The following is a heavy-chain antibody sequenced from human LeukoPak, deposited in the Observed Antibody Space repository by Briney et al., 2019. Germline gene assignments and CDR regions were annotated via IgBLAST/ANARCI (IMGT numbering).Heavy chain of an antibody. V-gene: IGHV1-8*01. CDR2: MNPNSGNT. D-gene: IGHD1-1*01. CDR3: ARGPVPQLDFDY. CDR1: GYTFTSYD. Sequence: VASVKVSCKASGYTFTSYDINWVRQATGQGLEWMGWMNPNSGNTGYAQKFQGRVTMTRNTSISTAYMELSSLRSEDTAVYYCARGPVPQLDFDYWGQGTLVTVSS. J-gene: IGHJ4*02.